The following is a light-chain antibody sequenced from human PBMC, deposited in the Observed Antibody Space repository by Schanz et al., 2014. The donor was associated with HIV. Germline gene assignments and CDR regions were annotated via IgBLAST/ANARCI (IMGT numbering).Light chain of an antibody. J-gene: IGKJ1*01. CDR1: QYVSGSY. V-gene: IGKV3D-20*01. CDR2: DAS. Sequence: EIVLTQSPATLSLSPGERATLSCGASQYVSGSYAAWYQQKPAPAPRLLIYDASTRAAGIPDRFSGSGSGSAFTLIISRLEPADIAVYYCQQYGGSPTFGQGTKVEIK. CDR3: QQYGGSPT.